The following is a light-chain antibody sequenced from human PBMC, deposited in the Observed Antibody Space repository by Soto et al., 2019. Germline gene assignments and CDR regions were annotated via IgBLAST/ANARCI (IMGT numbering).Light chain of an antibody. V-gene: IGLV2-11*01. Sequence: QSALTQPRSVSGSLGQSVTISCTGTSSEIGGYKYVSWFQRHPGKAPKLIIYDVNKRPSGVPDRFSGSKSGDTASLTISGLQADDEAEYYCCSYADKFAVFGGGTKLTVL. CDR1: SSEIGGYKY. J-gene: IGLJ2*01. CDR3: CSYADKFAV. CDR2: DVN.